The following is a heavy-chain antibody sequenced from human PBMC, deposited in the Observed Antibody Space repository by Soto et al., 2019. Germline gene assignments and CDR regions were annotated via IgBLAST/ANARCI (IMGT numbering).Heavy chain of an antibody. V-gene: IGHV3-23*01. CDR3: AKSRDAYNFYFYYGMDV. D-gene: IGHD2-2*01. CDR1: GFTFSSYA. CDR2: ISGSGGST. Sequence: PGGSLRLSCAASGFTFSSYAMSWVRQAPGKGLEWVPAISGSGGSTYYADSMKGRFTISRDNSKNTLYLQVSSLRAEDTAVYYCAKSRDAYNFYFYYGMDVWGQGTTVTVSS. J-gene: IGHJ6*02.